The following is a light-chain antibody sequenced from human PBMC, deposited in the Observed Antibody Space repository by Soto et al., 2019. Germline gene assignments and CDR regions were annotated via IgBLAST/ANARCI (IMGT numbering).Light chain of an antibody. V-gene: IGKV1-33*01. CDR2: DAS. CDR3: QQFYNYPRT. J-gene: IGKJ1*01. CDR1: QDIKKY. Sequence: DIQITQSPSSLSACVLDRVTITCHASQDIKKYLNWYQQKPGKAPKLLIYDASTLQTGVPSRFSGSGSGTDFTLTISYLQSEDFGTYYCQQFYNYPRTFGQGTKVDIK.